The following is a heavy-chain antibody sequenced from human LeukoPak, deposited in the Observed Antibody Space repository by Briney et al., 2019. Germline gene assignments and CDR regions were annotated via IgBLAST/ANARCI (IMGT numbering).Heavy chain of an antibody. J-gene: IGHJ4*02. CDR2: INPNSGGT. CDR3: ARVTSEWELPFDY. V-gene: IGHV1-2*02. CDR1: GYTFTGYY. Sequence: GASVKVSCKASGYTFTGYYMHWVRLAPGQGLEWMGWINPNSGGTNYAQKFQGRVTMTRDTSISTAYMELSRLRSDDTAVYYCARVTSEWELPFDYWSQGTLVTVSS. D-gene: IGHD1-26*01.